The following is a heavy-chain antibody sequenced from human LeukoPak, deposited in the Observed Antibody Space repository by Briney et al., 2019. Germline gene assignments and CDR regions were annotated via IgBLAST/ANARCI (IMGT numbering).Heavy chain of an antibody. J-gene: IGHJ4*02. CDR2: ISSSGSTI. V-gene: IGHV3-48*03. CDR1: GFTFSSYE. Sequence: GGSLRLSCAASGFTFSSYEMNWVRQAPGKGLEWVSYISSSGSTIYYADSVKGRFTISRDNAKNSLYLQMNSLRAEDTAVYYCASTSRGYYYGSGSPPPKYFDYWGQGTLVTVSS. CDR3: ASTSRGYYYGSGSPPPKYFDY. D-gene: IGHD3-10*01.